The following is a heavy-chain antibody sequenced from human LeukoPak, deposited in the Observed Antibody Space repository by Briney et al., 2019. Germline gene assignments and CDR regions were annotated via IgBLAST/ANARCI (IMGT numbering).Heavy chain of an antibody. Sequence: GGSLRLSCAASGFTFSSFGMHWVRQAPGKGLEWVAFIHYDGTNEYYADSVKARFTISRDNFKNTLSLQMNGLRVEYTALYYCVISGFDPWGQGTLVTVSS. CDR2: IHYDGTNE. J-gene: IGHJ5*02. D-gene: IGHD3-10*01. CDR3: VISGFDP. CDR1: GFTFSSFG. V-gene: IGHV3-30*02.